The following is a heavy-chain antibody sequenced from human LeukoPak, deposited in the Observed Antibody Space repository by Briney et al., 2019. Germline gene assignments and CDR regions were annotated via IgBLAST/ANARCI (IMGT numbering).Heavy chain of an antibody. CDR2: ISPNSGVT. D-gene: IGHD4-23*01. CDR3: ARNYGSNSKYFDY. CDR1: GYTFTAYF. V-gene: IGHV1-2*02. J-gene: IGHJ4*02. Sequence: GASLKASCKASGYTFTAYFIHWVRQAPGQGLEWMGWISPNSGVTNYAQKFQGRVTMTGDTSISTAYMELSRLRSDDTAVYYCARNYGSNSKYFDYWGQGTLVTVSS.